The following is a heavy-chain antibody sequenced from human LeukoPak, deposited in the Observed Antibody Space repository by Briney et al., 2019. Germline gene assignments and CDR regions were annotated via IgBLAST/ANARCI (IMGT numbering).Heavy chain of an antibody. V-gene: IGHV2-5*02. CDR3: AHRLRIRYSSGWPFDY. D-gene: IGHD6-19*01. CDR1: GFSLSTSGVG. CDR2: IYWDDDK. Sequence: SGPTLVKPTQTLTLTCTFSGFSLSTSGVGVGWIRQPPGKALEWLALIYWDDDKRYSPSLKSRLTITKDTSKNQVVLTMTNMDPVDTATYYCAHRLRIRYSSGWPFDYWGQGTLVTVSS. J-gene: IGHJ4*02.